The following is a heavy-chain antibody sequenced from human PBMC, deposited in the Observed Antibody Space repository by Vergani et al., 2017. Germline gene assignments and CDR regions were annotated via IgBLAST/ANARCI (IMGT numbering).Heavy chain of an antibody. CDR1: GFTFSSYA. D-gene: IGHD3-10*01. V-gene: IGHV3-23*01. Sequence: EVQLLESGGGLVQPGGSLRLSCAASGFTFSSYAMSWVRRAPGKGLEWVSAISGSGGSTYYADSGKGRFTISRDNSKNTLYLQMNSLKAEDTAVYYCAKLGSYGSGIYWGQGTLVTVSS. CDR2: ISGSGGST. J-gene: IGHJ4*02. CDR3: AKLGSYGSGIY.